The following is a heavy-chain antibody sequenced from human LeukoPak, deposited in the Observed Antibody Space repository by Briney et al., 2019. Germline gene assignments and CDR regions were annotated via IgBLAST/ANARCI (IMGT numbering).Heavy chain of an antibody. Sequence: GGSLRLSCAASGFTFSSYAMSWVRQAPGKGLEWVSAISGSGGSTYYADSVKGRFTISRDNSKNTLYLQMNSLRAEDTAVYYCAKGDYYGSFSPYYYGMDVWGQGTTVTVSS. V-gene: IGHV3-23*01. CDR1: GFTFSSYA. J-gene: IGHJ6*02. D-gene: IGHD3-10*01. CDR2: ISGSGGST. CDR3: AKGDYYGSFSPYYYGMDV.